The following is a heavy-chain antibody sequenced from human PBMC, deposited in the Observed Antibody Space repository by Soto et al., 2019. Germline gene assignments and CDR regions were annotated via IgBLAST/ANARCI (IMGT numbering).Heavy chain of an antibody. D-gene: IGHD5-18*01. V-gene: IGHV1-46*01. CDR3: ARVGGYSYGGVDY. J-gene: IGHJ4*02. Sequence: QVQLVQSGAEVKKPGASVKVSCKASGYTFTSYYMHWVRQAPGQGLEWMGIINPSGGSTTYAQKFXXRLXMTRDTSTSTVYMELSSLRSEDTAVYYCARVGGYSYGGVDYWGQGTLVTVSS. CDR1: GYTFTSYY. CDR2: INPSGGST.